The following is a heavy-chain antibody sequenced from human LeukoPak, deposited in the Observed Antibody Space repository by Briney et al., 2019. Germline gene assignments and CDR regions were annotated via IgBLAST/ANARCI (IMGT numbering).Heavy chain of an antibody. CDR1: GYTFTSYG. CDR3: ARAQEHCSGGSCYLYYFDY. Sequence: ASVKVSCKASGYTFTSYGISWVRQAPGQGLEWMGWISAYNGNTNYAQKLQGRVTMTTDTSTSTAYMELRSLRSDDTAVYYCARAQEHCSGGSCYLYYFDYWGQGTLVTVSS. CDR2: ISAYNGNT. J-gene: IGHJ4*02. D-gene: IGHD2-15*01. V-gene: IGHV1-18*01.